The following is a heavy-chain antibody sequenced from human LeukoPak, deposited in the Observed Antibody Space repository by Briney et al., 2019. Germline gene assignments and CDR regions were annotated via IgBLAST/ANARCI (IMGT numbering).Heavy chain of an antibody. Sequence: AETLSLTCTVSGGSISSSSYYWGWIRQPPGKGLEWIGSIYYSGSTYYNPSLKSRVTMDADTSKNQFSLKLSSVTAADTAVYYCARVGSSAGRSYYFDYWGQGTLVTVSS. J-gene: IGHJ4*02. CDR2: IYYSGST. D-gene: IGHD2-15*01. CDR3: ARVGSSAGRSYYFDY. V-gene: IGHV4-39*07. CDR1: GGSISSSSYY.